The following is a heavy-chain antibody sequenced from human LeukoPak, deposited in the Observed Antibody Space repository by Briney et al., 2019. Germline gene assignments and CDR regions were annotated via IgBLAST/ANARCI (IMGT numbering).Heavy chain of an antibody. CDR1: GFTFSSYE. CDR2: ISSSSSYI. CDR3: ARDRSGSYHRALKY. Sequence: PGGSLRLSCAASGFTFSSYEMNWVRQAPGKGLEWVSSISSSSSYIYYADSVKGRFTISRDNAKNSLYLQMNSLRAEDTAVYYCARDRSGSYHRALKYWGQGTLVTVSS. J-gene: IGHJ4*02. V-gene: IGHV3-21*01. D-gene: IGHD1-26*01.